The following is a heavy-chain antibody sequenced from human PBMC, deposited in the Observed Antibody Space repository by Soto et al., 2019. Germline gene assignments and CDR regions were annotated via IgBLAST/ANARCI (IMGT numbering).Heavy chain of an antibody. Sequence: QVQLVQSGAEVKKPGASVKVSCKASGYTFTNYDIHWVRQATGQGLEWMGWMNPDSGNTGQSKQFQGRVTMTRDTSIRAADLGMSSLRFEAAAGYYCARGRFGRPGFDAWGQGTLVTVSS. D-gene: IGHD3-10*01. CDR2: MNPDSGNT. J-gene: IGHJ5*02. CDR1: GYTFTNYD. V-gene: IGHV1-8*01. CDR3: ARGRFGRPGFDA.